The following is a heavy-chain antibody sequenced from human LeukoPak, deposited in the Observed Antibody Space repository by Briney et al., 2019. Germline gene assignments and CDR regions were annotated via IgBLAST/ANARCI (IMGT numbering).Heavy chain of an antibody. CDR3: ARAVYGDYGDDAFDI. Sequence: PSETLSLTCTVSGGSISSGGYYWSWIRQPPGKGLEWIGYIYYSGSTYYNPSLKSRVTISVDTSKNQFSLKLSSVTAADTAVYYCARAVYGDYGDDAFDIWGQGTMVTVSS. V-gene: IGHV4-30-4*01. CDR1: GGSISSGGYY. CDR2: IYYSGST. D-gene: IGHD4-17*01. J-gene: IGHJ3*02.